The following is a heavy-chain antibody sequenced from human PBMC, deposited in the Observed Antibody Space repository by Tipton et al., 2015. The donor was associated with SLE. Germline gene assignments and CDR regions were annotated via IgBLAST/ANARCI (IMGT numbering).Heavy chain of an antibody. CDR3: ARGRDIVATIRFDY. D-gene: IGHD5-12*01. V-gene: IGHV4-34*01. J-gene: IGHJ4*02. CDR2: INHSGST. CDR1: GGSFSGYY. Sequence: LRLSCAVYGGSFSGYYWSWIRQPPGKGLEWIGEINHSGSTNYNPSLKSRVTISVDTSKNQFSLKLSSVTAADTAVYYCARGRDIVATIRFDYWGQGTLVTVSS.